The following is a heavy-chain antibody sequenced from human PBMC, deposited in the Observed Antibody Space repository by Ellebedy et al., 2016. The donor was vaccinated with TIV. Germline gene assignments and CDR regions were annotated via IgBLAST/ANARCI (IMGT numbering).Heavy chain of an antibody. Sequence: GESLKISCAASGFTFSNYAMSWVRQAPGKGLEWVSTISGSGGGTHYADSVKGRFTISRDNFKNTLFLQVNSLRAEDTAVYYCAKSPLVVVAATCLDYWGQGTLVTVSS. CDR1: GFTFSNYA. D-gene: IGHD2-15*01. J-gene: IGHJ4*02. CDR3: AKSPLVVVAATCLDY. V-gene: IGHV3-23*01. CDR2: ISGSGGGT.